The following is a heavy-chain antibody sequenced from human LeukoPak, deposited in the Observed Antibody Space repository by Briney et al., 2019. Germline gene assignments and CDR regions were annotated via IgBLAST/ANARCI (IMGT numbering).Heavy chain of an antibody. CDR3: VKSASSFGANWFDP. J-gene: IGHJ5*02. D-gene: IGHD3-3*01. V-gene: IGHV3-64D*09. CDR1: GFTFSNYA. CDR2: ISSNGDST. Sequence: GGSLRLSCSASGFTFSNYAMHWVRQAPGKGLEYVSAISSNGDSTYYADSVKGRFIISRDNSKNSLSLQMSSLRSEDTAVYYCVKSASSFGANWFDPWGQGTLVTVSS.